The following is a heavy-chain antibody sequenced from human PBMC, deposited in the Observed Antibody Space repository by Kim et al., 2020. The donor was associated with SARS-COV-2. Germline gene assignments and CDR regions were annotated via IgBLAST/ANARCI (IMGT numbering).Heavy chain of an antibody. J-gene: IGHJ4*02. D-gene: IGHD2-15*01. CDR3: AKDLADAFDY. V-gene: IGHV3-23*01. Sequence: STYSADPVTGRFTISRNNSKHTLYLQMNSLRAEDTAVYYCAKDLADAFDYWGQGTLVTVSS. CDR2: ST.